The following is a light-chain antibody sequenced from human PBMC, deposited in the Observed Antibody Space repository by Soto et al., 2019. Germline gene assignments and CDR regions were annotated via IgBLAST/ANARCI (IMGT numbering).Light chain of an antibody. Sequence: DIQMTQSPSTLSGSVGDRVTITCRASQSITGYLNWYQQKPGKVPKLLIYAASTLQSGVPSRFSGSGSGTDFTLTLSSLQAEDSATYYCQQSFIAPWTFGQGTKVDIK. CDR3: QQSFIAPWT. CDR1: QSITGY. V-gene: IGKV1-39*01. CDR2: AAS. J-gene: IGKJ1*01.